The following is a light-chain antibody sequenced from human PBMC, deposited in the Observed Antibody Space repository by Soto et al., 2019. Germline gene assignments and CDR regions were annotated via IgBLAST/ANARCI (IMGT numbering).Light chain of an antibody. J-gene: IGKJ2*01. CDR3: QQYYTTPQT. Sequence: DIVMTQSPDSLAVSLGERATIDCKSSQSLLYGGNDRNYLAWYQHKPGQSPKLIMHWASTREAGVPDRFSGSGSGTHFTLTISSLQAEDVAVYYCQQYYTTPQTFGQGTKLEIK. CDR1: QSLLYGGNDRNY. CDR2: WAS. V-gene: IGKV4-1*01.